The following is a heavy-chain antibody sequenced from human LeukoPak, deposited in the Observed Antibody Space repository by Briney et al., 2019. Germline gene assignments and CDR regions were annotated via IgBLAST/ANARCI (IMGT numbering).Heavy chain of an antibody. CDR3: AKYRITMIVVGGAFDI. Sequence: PGGSLRLSCAASGFTFRSYAMNWVRQAPGKGLEWVSAISGSGSATYYADSVKGRFTISRDNSKNTLYLQMNSLRAEDTAVYYCAKYRITMIVVGGAFDIWGQGTMVTVSS. V-gene: IGHV3-23*01. D-gene: IGHD3-22*01. CDR2: ISGSGSAT. J-gene: IGHJ3*02. CDR1: GFTFRSYA.